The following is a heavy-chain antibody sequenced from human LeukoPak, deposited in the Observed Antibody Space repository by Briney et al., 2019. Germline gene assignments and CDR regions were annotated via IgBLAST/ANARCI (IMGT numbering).Heavy chain of an antibody. Sequence: SVKVSCKASGGTFSSYAISWVRQAPGQGLEWMGGIIPIFGTANYAQKFQGRVTITADESTSTAYMELSSLRSEDTAVYYCARASGQAYYDILTGYAHWGQGTLVIVSS. D-gene: IGHD3-9*01. CDR2: IIPIFGTA. J-gene: IGHJ4*02. CDR1: GGTFSSYA. V-gene: IGHV1-69*01. CDR3: ARASGQAYYDILTGYAH.